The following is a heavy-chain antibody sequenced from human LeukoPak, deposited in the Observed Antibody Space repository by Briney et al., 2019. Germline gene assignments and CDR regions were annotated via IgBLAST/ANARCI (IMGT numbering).Heavy chain of an antibody. D-gene: IGHD6-13*01. Sequence: PGRSLRLSCAASGFTFDGYAMHWVRQAPGKGLEWVSGISWNSGSIGYADSVKGRFTISRDNAKNSLYLQMNSLRAEDMALYYCAKDMGDGIAAAGTYDYWGQGTLVTVSS. CDR3: AKDMGDGIAAAGTYDY. J-gene: IGHJ4*02. V-gene: IGHV3-9*03. CDR1: GFTFDGYA. CDR2: ISWNSGSI.